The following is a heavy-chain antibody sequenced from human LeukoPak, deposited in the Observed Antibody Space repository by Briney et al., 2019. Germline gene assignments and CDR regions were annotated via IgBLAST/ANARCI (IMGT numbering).Heavy chain of an antibody. CDR1: GGTFSSYA. CDR2: INAGNGNT. J-gene: IGHJ3*02. V-gene: IGHV1-3*01. Sequence: ASVKVSCKASGGTFSSYAISWVRQAPGQRLEWMGWINAGNGNTKYSQKFQGRVTITRDTSASTAYMELSSLRSEDTAVYYCARDISSKYAFDIWGQGTMVTVSS. D-gene: IGHD3-9*01. CDR3: ARDISSKYAFDI.